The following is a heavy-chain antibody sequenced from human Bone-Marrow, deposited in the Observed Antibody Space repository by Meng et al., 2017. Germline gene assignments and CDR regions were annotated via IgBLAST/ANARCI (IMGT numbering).Heavy chain of an antibody. CDR3: TRDGYSDCSSTSCFDY. Sequence: AGSELKIPGASVKVSCKASGYTLTDYAINWVRQAPGQGLEWMGWINSVTGNPTYARGFTGRFVFSLDTSVSTAYLQISSLKTDDTAMYYCTRDGYSDCSSTSCFDYWGQGTLVTVSS. J-gene: IGHJ4*02. CDR2: INSVTGNP. V-gene: IGHV7-4-1*02. D-gene: IGHD2-2*01. CDR1: GYTLTDYA.